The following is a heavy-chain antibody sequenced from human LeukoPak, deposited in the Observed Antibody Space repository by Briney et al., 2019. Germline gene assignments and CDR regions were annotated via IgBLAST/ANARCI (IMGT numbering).Heavy chain of an antibody. Sequence: SETLSLTCTVSGGSIRSSYYYWGWIRQPPGKGLEWIGSIYDSGSTYYNPSLKSRVTISVDTSKNQFSLKLSSVTAADTAVYYCARTLEDYGDFPRAWFDPWGQGTLVTVSS. V-gene: IGHV4-39*07. CDR1: GGSIRSSYYY. CDR3: ARTLEDYGDFPRAWFDP. CDR2: IYDSGST. D-gene: IGHD4-17*01. J-gene: IGHJ5*02.